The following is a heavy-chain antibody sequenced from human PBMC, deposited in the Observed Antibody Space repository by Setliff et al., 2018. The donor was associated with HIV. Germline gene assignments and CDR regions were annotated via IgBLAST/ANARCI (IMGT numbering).Heavy chain of an antibody. CDR3: AIFHYYYYMDV. V-gene: IGHV4-39*01. Sequence: SETLSLTCTVSGGSINSTSYYWGWIRQPPGNGVEWIGSIYHTGSTYYKPSLKSRVTISVDTSKNQFSLRLSSVAAGDTAVYYCAIFHYYYYMDVWGKGTTVTVSS. CDR1: GGSINSTSYY. CDR2: IYHTGST. J-gene: IGHJ6*03. D-gene: IGHD3-3*01.